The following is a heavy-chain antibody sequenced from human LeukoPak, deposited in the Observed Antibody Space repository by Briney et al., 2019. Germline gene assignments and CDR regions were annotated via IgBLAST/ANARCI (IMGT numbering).Heavy chain of an antibody. CDR1: GFTFSSYS. CDR2: ISSSSSYI. D-gene: IGHD3-10*01. CDR3: AREIHYGSGSYYIYYFDY. Sequence: GGSLRLSCAASGFTFSSYSMNWVRQAPGKGLEWVSSISSSSSYIYYADSVKGRFTISRDNAKNSLYLQMNSLRAEDTAVYYCAREIHYGSGSYYIYYFDYWGQGTLVTVSS. J-gene: IGHJ4*02. V-gene: IGHV3-21*01.